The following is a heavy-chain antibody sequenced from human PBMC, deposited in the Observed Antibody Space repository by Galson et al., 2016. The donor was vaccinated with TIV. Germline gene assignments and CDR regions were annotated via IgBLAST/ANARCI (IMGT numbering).Heavy chain of an antibody. CDR3: AREFRDYYFDY. V-gene: IGHV3-33*01. CDR1: GFNFSSYG. Sequence: SLRLSCAASGFNFSSYGLHWVRLAPGKGLEWLAGLWYDGSNIQYAESVKGRFTISRDNSKKTLYLQMNSLRAEDTAVYYCAREFRDYYFDYWGQGTLVTVSS. J-gene: IGHJ4*02. D-gene: IGHD5-24*01. CDR2: LWYDGSNI.